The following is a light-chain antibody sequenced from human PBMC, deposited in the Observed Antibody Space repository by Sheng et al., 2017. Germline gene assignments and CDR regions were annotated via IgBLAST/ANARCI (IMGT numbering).Light chain of an antibody. V-gene: IGKV3-20*01. Sequence: EIVLTQSPGTLSLSPGERATLSCRASQSVSSSYLAWYQQKPGQAPRLLIYGASSRATGIPDRFSGSGSGTDFTLTISRLEPEDFAVYYCQQYETFFGPGTKVDIK. CDR2: GAS. CDR3: QQYETF. J-gene: IGKJ3*01. CDR1: QSVSSSY.